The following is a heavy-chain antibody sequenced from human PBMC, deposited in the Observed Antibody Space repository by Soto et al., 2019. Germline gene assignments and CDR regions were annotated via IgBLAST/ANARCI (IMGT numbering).Heavy chain of an antibody. CDR2: INHSGST. V-gene: IGHV4-34*01. CDR3: ARDRPYYDILTGYDYFDY. D-gene: IGHD3-9*01. CDR1: GGSFSGYY. Sequence: SETLSLTCAVYGGSFSGYYWSWIRQPPGKGLEWIGEINHSGSTNYNPSLKSRVTISVDTSKNQCSLKLSSVTAADTAVYYCARDRPYYDILTGYDYFDYWGQGTLVTVSS. J-gene: IGHJ4*02.